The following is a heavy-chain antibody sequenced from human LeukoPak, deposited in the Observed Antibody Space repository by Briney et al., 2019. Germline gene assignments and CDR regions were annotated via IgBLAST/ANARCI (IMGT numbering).Heavy chain of an antibody. CDR3: AREFDQNPYYYYYYMDV. CDR1: GYSISSGYH. CDR2: IYTSGST. V-gene: IGHV4-4*07. Sequence: SETLSLTCSVSGYSISSGYHWAWIRQAPGKGLEWIGRIYTSGSTNYNPSLKSRVTMSVDTSKNQFSLKLSSVTAADTAVYYCAREFDQNPYYYYYYMDVWGKGTTVTISS. J-gene: IGHJ6*03. D-gene: IGHD1-14*01.